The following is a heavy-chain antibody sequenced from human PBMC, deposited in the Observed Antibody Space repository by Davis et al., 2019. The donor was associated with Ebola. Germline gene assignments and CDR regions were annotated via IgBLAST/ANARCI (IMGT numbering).Heavy chain of an antibody. CDR2: INHSGST. D-gene: IGHD2-15*01. CDR3: ARRVVVAATRIDY. J-gene: IGHJ4*02. CDR1: GGSFSGYY. Sequence: SETLSLTCAVYGGSFSGYYWSWIRQPPGKGLEWIGEINHSGSTNYNPSLKSRDTRSVDTSKNQFSLKLSSVTAADTAVYYCARRVVVAATRIDYWGQGTLVTVSS. V-gene: IGHV4-34*01.